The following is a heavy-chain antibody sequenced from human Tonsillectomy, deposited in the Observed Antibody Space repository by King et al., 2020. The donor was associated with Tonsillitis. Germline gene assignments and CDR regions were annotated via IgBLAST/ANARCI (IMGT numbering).Heavy chain of an antibody. CDR3: AKDFWMRGPPSFFCDF. CDR1: GFTFSSYA. CDR2: ISGSGADT. D-gene: IGHD3-3*01. Sequence: VQLVESGGGLVQPGGSLRLSCAASGFTFSSYAMTWVRQAPGKGLEWVSSISGSGADTYYADSVKGRFIISRDNSRNTVHLQMNSLGVEDTAVYYCAKDFWMRGPPSFFCDFWGQGTLVTVSS. V-gene: IGHV3-23*04. J-gene: IGHJ4*02.